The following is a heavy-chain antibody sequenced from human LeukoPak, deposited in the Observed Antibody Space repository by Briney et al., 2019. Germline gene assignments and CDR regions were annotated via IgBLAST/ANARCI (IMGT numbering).Heavy chain of an antibody. D-gene: IGHD6-13*01. Sequence: GASVKVSCKASGGTFYSYAISWVRQAPGQGLEWMGGIIPIFGTANYAQKFQGRVTITTDESTSTAYMELSSLRSEDTAVYYCARDFIHGYSSLEPRESWFDPWGQGTLVTVSS. CDR1: GGTFYSYA. V-gene: IGHV1-69*05. J-gene: IGHJ5*02. CDR2: IIPIFGTA. CDR3: ARDFIHGYSSLEPRESWFDP.